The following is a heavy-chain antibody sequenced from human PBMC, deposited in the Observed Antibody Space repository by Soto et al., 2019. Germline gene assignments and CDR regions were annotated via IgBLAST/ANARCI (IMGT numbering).Heavy chain of an antibody. CDR3: AREGYDFWSGYYTAVRNYYYMDD. D-gene: IGHD3-3*01. J-gene: IGHJ6*03. V-gene: IGHV3-48*03. Sequence: GSLRLSCAASGFTFSSYEMNWVRQAPGKGLEWVSYISSSGSTIYYADSVKGRFTISRDNAKNSLYLQMNSLRAEDTADYYCAREGYDFWSGYYTAVRNYYYMDDWGHGTTVTVSS. CDR1: GFTFSSYE. CDR2: ISSSGSTI.